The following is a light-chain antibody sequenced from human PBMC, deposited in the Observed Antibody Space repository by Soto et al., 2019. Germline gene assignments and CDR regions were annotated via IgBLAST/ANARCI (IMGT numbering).Light chain of an antibody. J-gene: IGLJ1*01. V-gene: IGLV2-23*01. CDR3: CSYAGSSTYV. Sequence: QSVLTQPASVSGSPGQSITISCTGTSSNVGTYNLVSWYQQHSGKAPKLMIYEGSKRPSGVSNRFSGSKSGTTASLTISGLQAEEEADYYCCSYAGSSTYVFGTGTKVTVL. CDR1: SSNVGTYNL. CDR2: EGS.